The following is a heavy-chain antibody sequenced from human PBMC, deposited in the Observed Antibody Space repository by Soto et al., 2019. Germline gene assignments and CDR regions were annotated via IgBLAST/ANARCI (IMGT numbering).Heavy chain of an antibody. D-gene: IGHD6-13*01. CDR2: IIPIFGTA. CDR3: SRDQSPAAGYGMDV. Sequence: QVQLVQSGAEVKKPGSSVRVSCKASGGTFSSYAISWVRQAPGQGLEWMGGIIPIFGTANYAQKFQGRVTITADGSTSTLYMELSSLRSEDTAVYYCSRDQSPAAGYGMDVWGQGTTVTVSS. J-gene: IGHJ6*02. CDR1: GGTFSSYA. V-gene: IGHV1-69*01.